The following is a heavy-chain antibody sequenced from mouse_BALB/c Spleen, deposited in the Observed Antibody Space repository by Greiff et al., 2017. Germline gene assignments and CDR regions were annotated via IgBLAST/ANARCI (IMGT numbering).Heavy chain of an antibody. CDR2: IWSGGST. D-gene: IGHD2-2*01. Sequence: VKLVESGPGLVQPSQSLSITCTVSGFSLTSYGVHWVRQSPGKGLEWLGVIWSGGSTDYNAAFISRLSISKDNSKSQVFFKMNSLQANDTAIYYCARIYGYGLYAMDYWGQGTSVTVSS. J-gene: IGHJ4*01. CDR3: ARIYGYGLYAMDY. CDR1: GFSLTSYG. V-gene: IGHV2-2*02.